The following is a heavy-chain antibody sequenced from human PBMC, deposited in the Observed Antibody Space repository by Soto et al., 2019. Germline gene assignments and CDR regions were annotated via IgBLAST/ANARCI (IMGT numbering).Heavy chain of an antibody. D-gene: IGHD3-22*01. V-gene: IGHV3-30*18. CDR2: ISYDGSNK. CDR3: AKDTYYHDSSGYYVFDY. Sequence: GGSLRLSCAASGFSFSSYGMHWVRQTPGKGLERVAGISYDGSNKYYVDSMKGRLTISRDNSKNSLDLQMNSLRAEDTAVYYCAKDTYYHDSSGYYVFDYWGQGTLVTVSS. J-gene: IGHJ4*02. CDR1: GFSFSSYG.